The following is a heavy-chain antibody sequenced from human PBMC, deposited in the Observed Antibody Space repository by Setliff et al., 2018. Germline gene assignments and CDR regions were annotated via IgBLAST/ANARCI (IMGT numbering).Heavy chain of an antibody. J-gene: IGHJ5*02. V-gene: IGHV4-59*01. D-gene: IGHD3-16*01. Sequence: ASETLSLTCTVSGGSISSYYWSWIRQPAGKGLEWIGHIYYSGSTNYNPSLKSRVTISVDTSKNQFSLKLSSVTAADTAVYYCARVWGGGWFDPWGQGTLVTVSS. CDR2: IYYSGST. CDR1: GGSISSYY. CDR3: ARVWGGGWFDP.